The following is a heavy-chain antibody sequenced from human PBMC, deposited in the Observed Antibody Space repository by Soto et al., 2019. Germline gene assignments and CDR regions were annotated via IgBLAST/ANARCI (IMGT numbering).Heavy chain of an antibody. CDR2: ISYDGSDK. D-gene: IGHD4-17*01. CDR1: GFTFSSYG. J-gene: IGHJ4*02. Sequence: GGSLRLSCAASGFTFSSYGMHWVRQAPGNGLEWVAVISYDGSDKYSDSVKGRFTISRDNSNNTVFLQMTGLTPADTALYYCVRMTSMMYFFDHWGQGAQVTVSS. CDR3: VRMTSMMYFFDH. V-gene: IGHV3-30*03.